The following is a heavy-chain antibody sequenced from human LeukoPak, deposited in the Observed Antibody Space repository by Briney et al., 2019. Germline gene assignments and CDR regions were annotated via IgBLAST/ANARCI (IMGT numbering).Heavy chain of an antibody. J-gene: IGHJ4*02. CDR2: IKRDGSEK. V-gene: IGHV3-7*01. CDR1: GFTFSSYW. CDR3: ARDGGYCSSTSCLYYFDY. D-gene: IGHD2-2*03. Sequence: PGGSLRLSCAASGFTFSSYWMSWVRQAPGKGLEWVANIKRDGSEKYYVDSVKGRFTISRDNAKNSLYLQMNSLRAEDTAVYYCARDGGYCSSTSCLYYFDYWGQGTLVTVSS.